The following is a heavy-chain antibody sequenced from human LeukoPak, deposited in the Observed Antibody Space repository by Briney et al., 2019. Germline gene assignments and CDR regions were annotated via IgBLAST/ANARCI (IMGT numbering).Heavy chain of an antibody. Sequence: GGSLRLSCAASGFTFSSYSMNWVRQAPGKGLEWVSSITRSNYIYYADSVKGRFTISRDNAKNSLYLQMNSLRAEDTALYYCARGKIGRLPNFDYWGQGTLVTVSS. J-gene: IGHJ4*02. CDR1: GFTFSSYS. V-gene: IGHV3-21*04. CDR3: ARGKIGRLPNFDY. D-gene: IGHD1-26*01. CDR2: ITRSNYI.